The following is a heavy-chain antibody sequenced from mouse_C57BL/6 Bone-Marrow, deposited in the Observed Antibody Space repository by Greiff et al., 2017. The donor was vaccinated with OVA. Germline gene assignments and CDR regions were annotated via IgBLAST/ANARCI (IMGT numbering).Heavy chain of an antibody. CDR3: AREFITTVVASGYYAMDY. CDR2: ISYDGSN. Sequence: EVKLMESGPGLVKPSQSLSLTCSVTGYSITSGYYWNWIRQFPGNKLEWMGYISYDGSNNYNPSLENRISITRDTSKNQFFLKLNSVTTEDTATYYCAREFITTVVASGYYAMDYWGQGTSVTVSS. D-gene: IGHD1-1*01. J-gene: IGHJ4*01. CDR1: GYSITSGYY. V-gene: IGHV3-6*01.